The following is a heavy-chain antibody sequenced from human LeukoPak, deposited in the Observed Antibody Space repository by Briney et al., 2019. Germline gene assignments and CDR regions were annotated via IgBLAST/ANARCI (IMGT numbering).Heavy chain of an antibody. CDR1: GGSISSSSYY. CDR3: ARHQYSGTVDY. D-gene: IGHD6-13*01. Sequence: SETLSLTCTVSGGSISSSSYYWGWIRQPPGKGLEWTGNIYYSGSTYYNPSLKSRVTISVDTSKNQFSLKLSSVTAADTAVYYCARHQYSGTVDYWGQGTLVTVSS. CDR2: IYYSGST. J-gene: IGHJ4*02. V-gene: IGHV4-39*01.